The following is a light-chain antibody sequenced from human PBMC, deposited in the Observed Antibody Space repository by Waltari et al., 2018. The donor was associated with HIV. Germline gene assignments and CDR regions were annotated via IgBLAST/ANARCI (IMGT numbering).Light chain of an antibody. CDR2: GAS. CDR1: QSVSSSY. J-gene: IGKJ2*01. V-gene: IGKV3-20*01. Sequence: EFVLTQSPGTLSLSPGERATLSCRASQSVSSSYLAWYQQRPGQAPRLLIYGASSRAAGIPDRFTGSWSGTDFTLTISRLEPEDFAVYYCQHFDTSLPKYTFGQGTKLEIK. CDR3: QHFDTSLPKYT.